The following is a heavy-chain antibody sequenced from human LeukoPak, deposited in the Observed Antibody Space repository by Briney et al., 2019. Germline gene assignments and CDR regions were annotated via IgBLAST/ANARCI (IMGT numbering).Heavy chain of an antibody. J-gene: IGHJ4*02. CDR1: GGSLSSFY. D-gene: IGHD6-19*01. Sequence: SETLSLTCTVSGGSLSSFYWSWFRQPAGKGLEWIGRIYSSGSTNYNPSLRSRLTMSVDTSKNQFSLRLTSVTAADTAVYYCARVLGWAGFDYWGQGTLVTVSS. CDR2: IYSSGST. CDR3: ARVLGWAGFDY. V-gene: IGHV4-4*07.